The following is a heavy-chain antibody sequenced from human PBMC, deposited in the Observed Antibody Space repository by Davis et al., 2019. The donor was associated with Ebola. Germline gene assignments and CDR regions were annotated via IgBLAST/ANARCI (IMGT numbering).Heavy chain of an antibody. Sequence: GSLRLSCAVYGGSFSGYYWSWIRQPPGKGLEWIGEINHSGSTNYNPSLKSRVTISVDTSKNQFSLKLTSVTAADTAVYFCARHQYTGSPDRWGQGTLVTVSS. CDR1: GGSFSGYY. CDR2: INHSGST. V-gene: IGHV4-34*01. D-gene: IGHD1-26*01. CDR3: ARHQYTGSPDR. J-gene: IGHJ5*02.